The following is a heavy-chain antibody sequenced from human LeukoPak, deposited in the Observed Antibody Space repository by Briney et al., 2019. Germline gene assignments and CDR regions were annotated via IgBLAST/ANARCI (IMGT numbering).Heavy chain of an antibody. CDR1: GYTFTGYY. CDR3: ARDGASSTTVRGTGAFDI. CDR2: INPNSGGT. D-gene: IGHD4-17*01. V-gene: IGHV1-2*04. Sequence: ASVKVSCKASGYTFTGYYMHWVRQAPGQGLEWMGWINPNSGGTNYAQKFQGWVTMTRDTSISTAYMELSRLRSDDTAVYYCARDGASSTTVRGTGAFDIWGQGTMVTVSS. J-gene: IGHJ3*02.